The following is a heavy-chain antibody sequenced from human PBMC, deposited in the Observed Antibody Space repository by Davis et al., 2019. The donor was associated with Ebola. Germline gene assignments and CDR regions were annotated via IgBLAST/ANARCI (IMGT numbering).Heavy chain of an antibody. CDR2: IWYDGSYK. J-gene: IGHJ4*02. CDR3: ATGITIFGVVPRDY. V-gene: IGHV3-30*02. Sequence: PGGSLRLSCAASGLNFSNYGMHWVRQAPGKGLEWVAVIWYDGSYKYYADSVKGRFTISRDNLKNTLYLQMNSLRAEDTAVYYCATGITIFGVVPRDYWGQGTLVTVSS. D-gene: IGHD3-3*01. CDR1: GLNFSNYG.